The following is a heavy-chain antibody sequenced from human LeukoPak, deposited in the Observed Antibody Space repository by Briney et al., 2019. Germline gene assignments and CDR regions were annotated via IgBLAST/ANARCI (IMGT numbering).Heavy chain of an antibody. V-gene: IGHV3-23*01. D-gene: IGHD2-2*01. CDR2: ISGSGGST. CDR1: GFTFSSYG. CDR3: ANEHLNIVVVPAADDY. J-gene: IGHJ4*02. Sequence: GGSLRLSCAASGFTFSSYGMSWVRQAPGKGLEWVSAISGSGGSTYYADSVKGRFTISRDNSKNTLYLQMNSLRAEDTAVYYCANEHLNIVVVPAADDYWGQGTLVTVSS.